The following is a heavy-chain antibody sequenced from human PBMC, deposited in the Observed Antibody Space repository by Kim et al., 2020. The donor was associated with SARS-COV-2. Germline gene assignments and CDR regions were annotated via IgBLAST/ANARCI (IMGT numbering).Heavy chain of an antibody. J-gene: IGHJ3*02. V-gene: IGHV2-5*01. Sequence: RSSPSLKSRLTITKDTSKNQVVLTMTNMDPVDTATYYCAHRASADDAFDIWGQGTMVTVSS. CDR3: AHRASADDAFDI. D-gene: IGHD1-26*01.